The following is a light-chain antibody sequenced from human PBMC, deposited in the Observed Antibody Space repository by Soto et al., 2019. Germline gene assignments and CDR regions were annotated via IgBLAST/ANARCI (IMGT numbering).Light chain of an antibody. CDR1: QSVSSN. CDR2: GAS. CDR3: QQYNNWLRT. Sequence: EIVMTQSPATLSVSPGERATLSCRASQSVSSNLAWYQQKPGQAPRLLIYGASTRDTGIPDRFSGSGSGTVFTLTFISLQSEDFAVYYCQQYNNWLRTFGQGTKVDIK. V-gene: IGKV3-15*01. J-gene: IGKJ1*01.